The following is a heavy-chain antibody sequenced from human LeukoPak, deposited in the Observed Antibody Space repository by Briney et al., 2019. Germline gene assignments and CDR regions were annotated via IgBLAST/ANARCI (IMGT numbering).Heavy chain of an antibody. CDR3: ARTRNYYDSSGYYNAFDI. CDR2: IIPIFGTA. Sequence: SVKVSCKASGGTFSSYAISWVRQAPGQGLEWMGGIIPIFGTANYAQKFQGRVTITADESTSTAYMELSSLRSEDTAVYYCARTRNYYDSSGYYNAFDIWGQGTMVTVSS. D-gene: IGHD3-22*01. J-gene: IGHJ3*02. V-gene: IGHV1-69*13. CDR1: GGTFSSYA.